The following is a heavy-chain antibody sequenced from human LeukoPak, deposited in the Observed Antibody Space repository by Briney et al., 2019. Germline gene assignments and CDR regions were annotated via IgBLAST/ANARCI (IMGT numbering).Heavy chain of an antibody. D-gene: IGHD2-21*01. Sequence: GGSLRLSCAASGFTFTSYWMSWVRQAPGKGLEWVANIKQDGSEKYYVDSVKGRFTISRDNAKNSLYLQMNSLRAEDTAVYYCARAPAYCGGDCWAGGASDYSGQGTLVTVSS. CDR2: IKQDGSEK. CDR3: ARAPAYCGGDCWAGGASDY. V-gene: IGHV3-7*01. J-gene: IGHJ4*02. CDR1: GFTFTSYW.